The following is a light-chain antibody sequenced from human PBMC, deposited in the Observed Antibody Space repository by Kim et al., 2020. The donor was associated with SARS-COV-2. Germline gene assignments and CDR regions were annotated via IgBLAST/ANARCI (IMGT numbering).Light chain of an antibody. V-gene: IGKV1-5*03. CDR2: KAS. CDR3: QQYSNYWT. J-gene: IGKJ1*01. CDR1: QTISIW. Sequence: SASVGDRVTITCRASQTISIWLAWYQQKPGKAPKLLIYKASSLESGVPSRFSSSGSGTEFTLTISSLQPDDVATYYCQQYSNYWTFGQGTKVDIK.